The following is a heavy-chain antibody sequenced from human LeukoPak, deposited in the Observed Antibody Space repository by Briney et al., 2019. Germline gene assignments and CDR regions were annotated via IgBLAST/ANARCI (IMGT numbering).Heavy chain of an antibody. J-gene: IGHJ3*02. V-gene: IGHV3-23*01. CDR3: ARVLGVVAAIDAFDI. CDR2: IFPSGGEI. Sequence: GGSLRLSCAASGFTFSTFAMIWVRQPPGKGLEWVSSIFPSGGEIHYADSVRGRFTISRDNSKSTLSLQMNSLRAEDTAVYYCARVLGVVAAIDAFDIWGQGTMVTVSS. D-gene: IGHD2-15*01. CDR1: GFTFSTFA.